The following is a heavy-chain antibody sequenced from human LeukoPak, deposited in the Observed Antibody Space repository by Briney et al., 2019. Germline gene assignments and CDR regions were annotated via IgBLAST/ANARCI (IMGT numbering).Heavy chain of an antibody. Sequence: ASVKVSCKASGYTFTSYGISWVRQAPGQGLEWMGWISAYNGNTNYAQKLQGRVTMTTDTSTSTAYMELRSLRSDDTAVYYCARDLFGITIFGVVIPNWFDPRGQGTLVTVSS. J-gene: IGHJ5*02. CDR1: GYTFTSYG. V-gene: IGHV1-18*01. D-gene: IGHD3-3*01. CDR2: ISAYNGNT. CDR3: ARDLFGITIFGVVIPNWFDP.